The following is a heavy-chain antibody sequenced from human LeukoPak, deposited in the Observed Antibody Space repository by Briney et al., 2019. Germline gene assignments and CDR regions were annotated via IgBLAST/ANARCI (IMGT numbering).Heavy chain of an antibody. CDR3: ARDLPYSGSWHDAFDI. J-gene: IGHJ3*02. Sequence: SVKVPCKASGGTFSSYAISWVRQAPGQGLEWMGGIIPIFGTANYAQKFQGRVTITADKSTSTAYMELSSLRSVDTAVYYCARDLPYSGSWHDAFDIWGQGTMVTVSS. D-gene: IGHD6-13*01. CDR2: IIPIFGTA. CDR1: GGTFSSYA. V-gene: IGHV1-69*06.